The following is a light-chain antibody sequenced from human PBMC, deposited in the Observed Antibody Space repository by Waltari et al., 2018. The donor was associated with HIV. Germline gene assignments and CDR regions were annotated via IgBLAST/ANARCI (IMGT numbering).Light chain of an antibody. V-gene: IGLV2-23*01. CDR1: SSDVGSYNL. J-gene: IGLJ1*01. Sequence: QSALTQPASVSGSPGQSITISCTGTSSDVGSYNLVPWYQQHPGKAPKHMIYEGSKRPSGVSNRFSGSKSGNTASLTISGLQAEDEADYYCCSYAGSSPYVFGTGTKVTVL. CDR3: CSYAGSSPYV. CDR2: EGS.